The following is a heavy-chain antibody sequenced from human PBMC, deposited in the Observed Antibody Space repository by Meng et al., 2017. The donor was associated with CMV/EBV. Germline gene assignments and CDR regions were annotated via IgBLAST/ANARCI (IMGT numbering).Heavy chain of an antibody. CDR1: GGTFSSYA. Sequence: QGLLVEFGDEVQKPGSSVKASCKASGGTFSSYAISWVRQAPGHGLEWMGGIIPIFGTANYAQKFQGRVTITAHESTSTAYMELSSLRSEDTAVYYCASVTGIGWWYFDLWGRGTLVTVSS. D-gene: IGHD1-20*01. CDR3: ASVTGIGWWYFDL. J-gene: IGHJ2*01. V-gene: IGHV1-69*12. CDR2: IIPIFGTA.